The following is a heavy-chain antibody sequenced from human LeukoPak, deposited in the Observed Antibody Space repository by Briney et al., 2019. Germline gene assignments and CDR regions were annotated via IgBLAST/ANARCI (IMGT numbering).Heavy chain of an antibody. D-gene: IGHD2-8*02. Sequence: GGSLRLSCAVSGITLSNYGMSWVRQAPGKGLEWVAGISDRGSRTNYADSVKGRFTISTDHPKNTLYLQMNSLRAEDTAVYYCARGYEVVYGSDVWGQGTTVTVSS. CDR2: ISDRGSRT. CDR1: GITLSNYG. V-gene: IGHV3-23*01. CDR3: ARGYEVVYGSDV. J-gene: IGHJ6*02.